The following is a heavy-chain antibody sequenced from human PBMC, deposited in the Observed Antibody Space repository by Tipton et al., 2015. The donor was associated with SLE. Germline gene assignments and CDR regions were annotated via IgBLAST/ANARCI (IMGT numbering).Heavy chain of an antibody. Sequence: GLVKPSETLSLTCTGSGDSISSSSYYWSWIRQPAGKGLEYVGSISYGGSTYYNPTLESRVTISVETSKYQFSLELTSVTAADTAVYFCARRSRDGWFFDSWGQGLLVTVSS. CDR1: GDSISSSSYY. D-gene: IGHD5-24*01. V-gene: IGHV4-39*07. J-gene: IGHJ4*02. CDR2: ISYGGST. CDR3: ARRSRDGWFFDS.